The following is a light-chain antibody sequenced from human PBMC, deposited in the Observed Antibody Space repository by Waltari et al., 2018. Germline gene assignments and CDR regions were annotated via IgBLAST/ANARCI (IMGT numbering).Light chain of an antibody. J-gene: IGKJ2*03. CDR2: KAS. CDR3: QQYHSYPYS. Sequence: DIQMPQSPSTLSALVGNRVPITCRASQSVSSWLAWLQQKPGEAPKLLIYKASSLQSGVPSRFSGSGSGTEFTLTISSLQPDDFATYYCQQYHSYPYSFGPGTNLEIK. V-gene: IGKV1-5*03. CDR1: QSVSSW.